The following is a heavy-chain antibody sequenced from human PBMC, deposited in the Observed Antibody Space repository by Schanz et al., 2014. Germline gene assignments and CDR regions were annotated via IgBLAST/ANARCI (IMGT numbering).Heavy chain of an antibody. CDR2: IGVDGTTT. V-gene: IGHV3-23*04. Sequence: EVQLAESGGGLVQPGGSLRLSCLASGFAFSSYGMNWLRQAPGKGLEWVSVIGVDGTTTYYADSVRGRFTMSRDNSKNTLYLQMNSLRAGDAAVYYCARGLIAAAGGAFDYWGQGTLVAVSA. CDR3: ARGLIAAAGGAFDY. CDR1: GFAFSSYG. J-gene: IGHJ4*02. D-gene: IGHD6-13*01.